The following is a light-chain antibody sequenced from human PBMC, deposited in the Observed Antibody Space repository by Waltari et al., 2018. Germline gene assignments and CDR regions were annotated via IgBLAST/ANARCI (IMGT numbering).Light chain of an antibody. CDR1: KLGDKY. CDR2: QDS. Sequence: SFELTQPPSVSVSPGQTASITCSGDKLGDKYAYWYQQKPGQSPVLVIYQDSKRPSGIPERFSGSNSGNTATLSISGTQAMDEADYYCQAWDSSTRVVFGGGTKLTVL. CDR3: QAWDSSTRVV. J-gene: IGLJ2*01. V-gene: IGLV3-1*01.